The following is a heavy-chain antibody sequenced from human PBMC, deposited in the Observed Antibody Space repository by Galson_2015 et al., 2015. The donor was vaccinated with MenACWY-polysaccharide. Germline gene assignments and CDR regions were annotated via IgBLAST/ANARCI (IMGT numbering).Heavy chain of an antibody. CDR3: TKDHTDYTTSWDHQPGD. CDR1: GFNLANYS. Sequence: SCATLGFNLANYSMHWVPQAPGKGLEWVAGITWNSGKAGYADSVKGRFTISRDNAKNSLYLQMNSLRAEDTALYYCTKDHTDYTTSWDHQPGDWGQGTLVTVSA. D-gene: IGHD6-13*01. CDR2: ITWNSGKA. V-gene: IGHV3-9*01. J-gene: IGHJ1*01.